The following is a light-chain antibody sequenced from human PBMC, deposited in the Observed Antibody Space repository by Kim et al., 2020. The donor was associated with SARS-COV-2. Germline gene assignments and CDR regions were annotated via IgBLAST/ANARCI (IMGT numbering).Light chain of an antibody. CDR2: DAS. J-gene: IGKJ2*01. CDR3: HQYQGYPYT. Sequence: SSSVGDRVAITCRASQRINSCLVWYQQQPATAPKRLLYDASTLQSGVPPRFSGRGAATKFSLIISSLQPDDFAAYYCHQYQGYPYTFGQGTKLEI. CDR1: QRINSC. V-gene: IGKV1-5*01.